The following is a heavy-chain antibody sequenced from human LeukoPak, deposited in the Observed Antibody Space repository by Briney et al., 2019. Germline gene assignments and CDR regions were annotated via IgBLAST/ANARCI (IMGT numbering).Heavy chain of an antibody. Sequence: GGSLRLSCAASGFTFSSYAMSWVRQAPGNGLEWVSGISDSGGSTNYADSEKGRFPISRDNSKNTLYLHMNSLRAQDTAVYYCANSGMGRYWGQGTLVTVSS. CDR2: ISDSGGST. D-gene: IGHD2-15*01. CDR3: ANSGMGRY. V-gene: IGHV3-23*01. CDR1: GFTFSSYA. J-gene: IGHJ4*02.